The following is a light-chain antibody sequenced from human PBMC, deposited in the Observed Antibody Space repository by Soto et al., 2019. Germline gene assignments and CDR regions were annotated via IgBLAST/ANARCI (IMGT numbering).Light chain of an antibody. V-gene: IGKV3-20*01. J-gene: IGKJ1*01. Sequence: ETVLTQSPGTLSLSPGERVTLSCRASQSVCSRCLAWYQQKPGQSPRLLIYGASSRATGIPDRFSGRGSGTDFTLTISRLEPEDFAVYYCQHYGTTPWTFGQGTKVGIK. CDR3: QHYGTTPWT. CDR2: GAS. CDR1: QSVCSRC.